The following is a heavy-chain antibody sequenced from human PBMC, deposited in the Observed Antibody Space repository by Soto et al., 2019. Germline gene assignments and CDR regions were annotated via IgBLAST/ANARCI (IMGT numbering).Heavy chain of an antibody. Sequence: QVQLVESGGGVVQPGRSLRLSCAASGFTFSSYGMHWVRQAPGKGLEWVAVISYDGSNKYYADSVKGRFTISRDNSKNTLYLQMNSLRAEDTAVYYCAKDFLRPYCTNGVCAPADFWGPCGYWGQGTLVTVSS. J-gene: IGHJ4*02. CDR1: GFTFSSYG. CDR2: ISYDGSNK. D-gene: IGHD2-8*01. V-gene: IGHV3-30*18. CDR3: AKDFLRPYCTNGVCAPADFWGPCGY.